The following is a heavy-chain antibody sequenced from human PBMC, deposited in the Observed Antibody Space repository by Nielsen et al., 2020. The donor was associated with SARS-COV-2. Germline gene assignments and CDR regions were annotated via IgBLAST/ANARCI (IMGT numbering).Heavy chain of an antibody. V-gene: IGHV1-8*01. CDR3: ARDHRGSGITIFGVVTPDWFDP. D-gene: IGHD3-3*01. CDR2: MNPNSGNT. Sequence: ASVKVSCKASGYTFTSYDINWVRQATGQGLEWMGWMNPNSGNTGYAQKFQGRVTITADKSTSTAYMELSSLRSEDTAVYYCARDHRGSGITIFGVVTPDWFDPWGQGTLVTVSS. J-gene: IGHJ5*02. CDR1: GYTFTSYD.